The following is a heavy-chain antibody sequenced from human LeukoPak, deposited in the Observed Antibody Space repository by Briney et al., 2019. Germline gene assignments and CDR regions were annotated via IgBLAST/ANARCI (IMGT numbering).Heavy chain of an antibody. CDR3: ARHSSGWYVGAFDI. CDR2: INWNGGST. J-gene: IGHJ3*02. V-gene: IGHV3-20*04. CDR1: GFTFDDYG. Sequence: GGSLRLSCAASGFTFDDYGMSWVRQAPGKGLEWVSGINWNGGSTGYADSVKGRFTISRDNAKNSLYLQMNSLRAEDTALYYCARHSSGWYVGAFDIWGQGTMVTVSS. D-gene: IGHD6-19*01.